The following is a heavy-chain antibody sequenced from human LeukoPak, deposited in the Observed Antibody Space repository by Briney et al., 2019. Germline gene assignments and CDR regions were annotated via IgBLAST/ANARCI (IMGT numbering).Heavy chain of an antibody. V-gene: IGHV4-4*02. Sequence: YPSGTLSLTCAVSGGSISSSNWWSWVRQPPGKGLEWIGEIYHSGSTNYNPSLKSRVTISVDKSKNQFSLKLSSVTAADTAVYYCASGPVGNFEWFDPWGQGTLVTVSS. J-gene: IGHJ5*02. D-gene: IGHD4-23*01. CDR3: ASGPVGNFEWFDP. CDR1: GGSISSSNW. CDR2: IYHSGST.